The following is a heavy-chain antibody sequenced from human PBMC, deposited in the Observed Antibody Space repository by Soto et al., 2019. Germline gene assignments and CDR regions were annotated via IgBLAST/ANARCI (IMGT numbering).Heavy chain of an antibody. CDR3: ARVGGLAARTFDY. J-gene: IGHJ4*02. V-gene: IGHV4-59*01. CDR2: IYYSGNT. CDR1: GGSIIDFY. Sequence: SETLSLTCTVSGGSIIDFYCSCIRHPPGKGLEWIGYIYYSGNTNYNPSLKSRVTISVDTSKNQFSLNLRSMSPADTAVYYCARVGGLAARTFDYWGPGTLVTVSS. D-gene: IGHD6-6*01.